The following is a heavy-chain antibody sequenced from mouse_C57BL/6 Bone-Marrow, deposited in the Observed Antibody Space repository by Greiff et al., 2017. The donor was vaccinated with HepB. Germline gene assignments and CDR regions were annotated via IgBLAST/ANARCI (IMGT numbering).Heavy chain of an antibody. Sequence: VQLQQPGAELVKPGASVKLSCKASGYTFTSYWMHWVKQRPGQGLEWIGMIHPNSGSTNYNEKFKSKATLTVDKSSSTAYMQLSSLTSEDSAVYYCARSGRGDYFDYWGQGTTLTVSS. CDR1: GYTFTSYW. CDR3: ARSGRGDYFDY. D-gene: IGHD3-1*01. CDR2: IHPNSGST. V-gene: IGHV1-64*01. J-gene: IGHJ2*01.